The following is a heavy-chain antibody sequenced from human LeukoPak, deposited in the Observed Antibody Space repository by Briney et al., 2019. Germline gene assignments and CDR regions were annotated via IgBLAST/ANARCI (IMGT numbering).Heavy chain of an antibody. D-gene: IGHD2-8*01. Sequence: SETLSLTCTVSGGSISSYYWSWIRQPPGKGLEWIGYIYYSGSTNYTPSLKSRVTISVDTSKTQFSLKLSSVTAADTAVYYCARDFSPRTKYYYMDVWGKGTTVTVSS. CDR2: IYYSGST. V-gene: IGHV4-59*01. J-gene: IGHJ6*03. CDR3: ARDFSPRTKYYYMDV. CDR1: GGSISSYY.